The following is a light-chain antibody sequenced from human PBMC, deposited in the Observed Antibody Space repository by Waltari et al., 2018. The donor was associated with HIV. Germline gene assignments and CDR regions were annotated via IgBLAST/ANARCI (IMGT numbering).Light chain of an antibody. V-gene: IGKV4-1*01. J-gene: IGKJ4*01. Sequence: DIVMTQSPDSLAVSLGERATINCKSSPRVLSSSDNNNYLVWYQQKPGQPPKLLISWPSTRESGVPDRFSGSGSGTDFTLTISSLQAEDVAVYYCQQCYATPLTFGGGTKVEIK. CDR3: QQCYATPLT. CDR1: PRVLSSSDNNNY. CDR2: WPS.